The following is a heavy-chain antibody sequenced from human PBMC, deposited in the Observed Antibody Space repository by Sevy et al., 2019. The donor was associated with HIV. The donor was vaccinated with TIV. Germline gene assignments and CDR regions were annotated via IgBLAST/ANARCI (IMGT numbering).Heavy chain of an antibody. CDR3: ARTHYDSSGYYYPSAHYYFDY. CDR2: IYYIGST. CDR1: GGSISSYY. D-gene: IGHD3-22*01. V-gene: IGHV4-59*01. Sequence: SETLSLTCTVSGGSISSYYWSWIRQTPGKGLEWIGYIYYIGSTNYNPSLKSRVTISVDTSKNQFSLKLSSVTAADTAVYYCARTHYDSSGYYYPSAHYYFDYWGQGTLVTVSS. J-gene: IGHJ4*02.